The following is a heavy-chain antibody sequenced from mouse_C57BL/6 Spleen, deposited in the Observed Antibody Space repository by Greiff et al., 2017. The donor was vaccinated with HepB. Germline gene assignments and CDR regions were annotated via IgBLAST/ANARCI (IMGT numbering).Heavy chain of an antibody. CDR2: INPSNGGT. J-gene: IGHJ4*01. Sequence: QVQLQQPGTELVKPGASVKLSCKASGYTFTSYWMHWVKQRPGQGLEWIGNINPSNGGTNYNQKFKDKATLTVDKSSSTAYMQLSSLTSEDSAVYYCARTLIYYGNSMDYWGQGTSVTVSS. CDR3: ARTLIYYGNSMDY. V-gene: IGHV1-53*01. CDR1: GYTFTSYW. D-gene: IGHD2-1*01.